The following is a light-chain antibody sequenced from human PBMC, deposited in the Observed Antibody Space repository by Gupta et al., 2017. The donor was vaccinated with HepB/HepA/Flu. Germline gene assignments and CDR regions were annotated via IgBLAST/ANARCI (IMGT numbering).Light chain of an antibody. V-gene: IGKV3-20*01. CDR3: QQDGSSPFT. Sequence: EIVLTQSPGTLSLSPGERATLSCRASQSVSTSYLVWYQQKPGQAPRLLIYGASSRATGIPDRFSGSGSGTDFTLTISRLEPEDFAVYYCQQDGSSPFTFGHGTKVDIK. J-gene: IGKJ3*01. CDR1: QSVSTSY. CDR2: GAS.